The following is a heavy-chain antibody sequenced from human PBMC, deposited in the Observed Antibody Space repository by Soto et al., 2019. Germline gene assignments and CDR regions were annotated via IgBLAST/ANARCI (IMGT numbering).Heavy chain of an antibody. D-gene: IGHD3-3*01. CDR3: ARGNNHYDFWSGYYFGFDY. J-gene: IGHJ4*02. V-gene: IGHV4-39*01. Sequence: SETLSLTCTVSGGSISSSSYYWGWIRQPPGKGLEWIGSIYYSGSTYYNPSLKSRVTISVDTSKNQFSLKLSSVTAADTAVYYCARGNNHYDFWSGYYFGFDYWGQGTLVTVSS. CDR2: IYYSGST. CDR1: GGSISSSSYY.